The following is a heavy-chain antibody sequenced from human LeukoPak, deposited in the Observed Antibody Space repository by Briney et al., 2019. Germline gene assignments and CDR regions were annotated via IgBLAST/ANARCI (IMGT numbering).Heavy chain of an antibody. CDR1: GFTFSSYG. CDR2: IWYDGSNK. Sequence: GGSLRLSYAASGFTFSSYGMHWVRQAPGKGLEWVAVIWYDGSNKYYADSVKGRFTISRDNSKNTLYLQMNSLRAEDTAVYYCARSMVRGVSPFDYWGQGTLVTVSS. V-gene: IGHV3-33*01. D-gene: IGHD3-10*01. CDR3: ARSMVRGVSPFDY. J-gene: IGHJ4*02.